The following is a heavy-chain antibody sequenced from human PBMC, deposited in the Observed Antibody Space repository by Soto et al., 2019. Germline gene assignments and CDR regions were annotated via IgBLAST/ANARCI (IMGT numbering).Heavy chain of an antibody. Sequence: GGSLILSCAASGFTFSSYAMSWVRQAPGKGLEWVSAISGSGGSTYYADSVKGRFTISRDNSKNTLYLQMNSLRAEDTAVYYCAKVGDHIVVVPAAIDYWGQGTLVTVSS. V-gene: IGHV3-23*01. CDR2: ISGSGGST. J-gene: IGHJ4*02. D-gene: IGHD2-2*01. CDR3: AKVGDHIVVVPAAIDY. CDR1: GFTFSSYA.